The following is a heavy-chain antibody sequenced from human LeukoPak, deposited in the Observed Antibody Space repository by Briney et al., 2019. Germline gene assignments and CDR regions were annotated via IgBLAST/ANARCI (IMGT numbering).Heavy chain of an antibody. V-gene: IGHV1-2*02. Sequence: ASVKVSCKASGYTFTGYYMHWVRQAPGQGLEWMGWINPNIGGTNYAQKFQGRVTMTRDTSFSTAYMELSRLRSDDTAVYYCARAGYSGYPPQDDAFDIWGQGTMVTVSS. D-gene: IGHD5-12*01. CDR3: ARAGYSGYPPQDDAFDI. CDR1: GYTFTGYY. J-gene: IGHJ3*02. CDR2: INPNIGGT.